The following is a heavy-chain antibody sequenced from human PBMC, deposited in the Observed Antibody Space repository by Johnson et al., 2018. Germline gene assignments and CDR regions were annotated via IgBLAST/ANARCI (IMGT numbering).Heavy chain of an antibody. V-gene: IGHV3-30*18. CDR1: GFTFSSYG. CDR2: ISYDGSNK. J-gene: IGHJ3*02. Sequence: QVQLVESGGGVVQPGRSLRLSCAASGFTFSSYGMHWVRQAPGKGLEWVAVISYDGSNKYYADSVKGRFTISRDNSKNTLSLQMNSLRAEDSAVYYCANTHVEMATIGGAFDIWGQGTMVTVSS. D-gene: IGHD5-24*01. CDR3: ANTHVEMATIGGAFDI.